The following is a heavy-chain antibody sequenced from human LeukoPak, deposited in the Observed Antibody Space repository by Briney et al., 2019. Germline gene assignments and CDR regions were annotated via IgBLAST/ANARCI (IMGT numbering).Heavy chain of an antibody. D-gene: IGHD3-10*01. Sequence: ASVKVSCKASGYTFTSYGISWVRQAPGQGLEWVGWISAYNGNTNYAQKLQGRVTMTTDASTSTAYMELRSLRSDDTAVYYCARDCGSGSYYHYYYYGMDVWGQGTTVTVSS. CDR1: GYTFTSYG. CDR3: ARDCGSGSYYHYYYYGMDV. J-gene: IGHJ6*02. CDR2: ISAYNGNT. V-gene: IGHV1-18*01.